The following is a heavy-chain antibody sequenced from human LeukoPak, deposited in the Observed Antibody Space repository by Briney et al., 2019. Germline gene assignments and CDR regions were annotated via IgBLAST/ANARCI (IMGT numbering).Heavy chain of an antibody. CDR3: AKMPDGYRPFDY. V-gene: IGHV3-30*02. Sequence: PGGSLRLSCAASGFTFSSYGMHWVRQAPGKGLEWVAFIRYDGSNEYYADSVKGRFTISRDNSKNTLYLQMNSLRAEDTAVYYCAKMPDGYRPFDYWGQGTLVTVSS. CDR2: IRYDGSNE. J-gene: IGHJ4*02. CDR1: GFTFSSYG. D-gene: IGHD5-24*01.